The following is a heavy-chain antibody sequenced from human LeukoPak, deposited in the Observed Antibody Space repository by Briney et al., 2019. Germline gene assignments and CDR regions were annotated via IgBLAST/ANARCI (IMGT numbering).Heavy chain of an antibody. CDR1: GFTFSSYA. J-gene: IGHJ4*02. V-gene: IGHV3-48*01. Sequence: GGSLRLSCAASGFTFSSYAMNWVRQAPGKGLEWVSYISSSSNTIYYADSVKGRFTISRDNAKNSLYLQMNSLRAEDTAVYYCARAAVALDYWGQGTLVTVSS. D-gene: IGHD6-19*01. CDR3: ARAAVALDY. CDR2: ISSSSNTI.